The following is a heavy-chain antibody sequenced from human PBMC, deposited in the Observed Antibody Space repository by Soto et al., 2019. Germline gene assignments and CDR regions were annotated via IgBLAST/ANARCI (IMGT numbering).Heavy chain of an antibody. CDR1: GGSMRNDDW. J-gene: IGHJ5*02. CDR3: ARNGDCTGGIWYVGWFDP. D-gene: IGHD2-8*02. Sequence: QVRLQESGPGLVEPSGTLSLTCGVSGGSMRNDDWWSWVRQTPGKGLEWIGEISHYGNTNYNPSLKSRVTMSIDTSKNQFSLKVRSLTAADTAMYYGARNGDCTGGIWYVGWFDPWGQGTLVSVSS. V-gene: IGHV4-4*02. CDR2: ISHYGNT.